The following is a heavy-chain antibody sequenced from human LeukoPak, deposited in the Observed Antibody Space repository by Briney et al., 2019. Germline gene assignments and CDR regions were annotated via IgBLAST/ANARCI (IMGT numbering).Heavy chain of an antibody. D-gene: IGHD2-8*01. Sequence: SETLSLTCTVSGGSISSYYWSWIRQPPGKELEWIGYIYNSGSTNYNSSLKSRVTISVDTSKNQFSLKLTSVTAADTAVYYCAGNGDYWGQGTLVTVSS. J-gene: IGHJ4*02. V-gene: IGHV4-59*01. CDR1: GGSISSYY. CDR3: AGNGDY. CDR2: IYNSGST.